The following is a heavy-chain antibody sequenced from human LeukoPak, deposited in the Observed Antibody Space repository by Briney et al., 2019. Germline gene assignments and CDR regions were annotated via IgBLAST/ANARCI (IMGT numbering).Heavy chain of an antibody. D-gene: IGHD2-2*01. CDR1: GGTFSSYA. V-gene: IGHV1-69*06. CDR3: ATDPLPAAGDFDY. J-gene: IGHJ4*02. Sequence: ASVKVSCKASGGTFSSYAISWVRQAPGQGLEWMGGIIPIFGTANYAQKFQGRVTMTEDTSTDTAYMELSSLRSEDTAVYYCATDPLPAAGDFDYWGQGTLVTVSS. CDR2: IIPIFGTA.